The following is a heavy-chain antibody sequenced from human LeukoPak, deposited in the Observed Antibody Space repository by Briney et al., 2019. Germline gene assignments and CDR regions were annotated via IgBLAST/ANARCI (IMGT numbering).Heavy chain of an antibody. V-gene: IGHV1-8*02. CDR3: VRAMDPLDTFNYQYAMDV. J-gene: IGHJ6*02. D-gene: IGHD5-24*01. Sequence: ATVKVSCKASGGTFSSYAISWVRQAPGQGLEWMGWINPNSGNTGYAQKFQGRVTLTRETFISTAYMELSSLRSEDTAVYYCVRAMDPLDTFNYQYAMDVWGQGTMVTVSS. CDR1: GGTFSSYA. CDR2: INPNSGNT.